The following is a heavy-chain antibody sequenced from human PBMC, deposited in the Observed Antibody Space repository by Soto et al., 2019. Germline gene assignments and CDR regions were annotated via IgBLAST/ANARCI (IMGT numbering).Heavy chain of an antibody. J-gene: IGHJ6*02. CDR2: ISYDGSNK. V-gene: IGHV3-30-3*01. CDR3: ARDECSSSWYVYCYGMDV. CDR1: GFTFSSYA. D-gene: IGHD6-13*01. Sequence: QVQLVESGGGVVQPGRSLRLSCAASGFTFSSYAMHWVRQAPGKGLEWVAVISYDGSNKYYADSVKGRFTISRDNSKNTLYLKMNSLRAEDTAVYYCARDECSSSWYVYCYGMDVWGQGTTVTVSS.